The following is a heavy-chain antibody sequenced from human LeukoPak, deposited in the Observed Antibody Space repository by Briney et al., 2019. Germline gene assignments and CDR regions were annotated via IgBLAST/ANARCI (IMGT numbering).Heavy chain of an antibody. V-gene: IGHV4-4*09. J-gene: IGHJ4*02. CDR1: GGSISSEY. CDR3: ARHGGWYGGYYFDY. D-gene: IGHD6-19*01. Sequence: SDSRSLTCTVAGGSISSEYRSWIRQPPGKKLEWIGYIYTSGSTNYNPSLKSRVTISVDTSKNQFSLKPSSVTAADTAVYYCARHGGWYGGYYFDYWGQGTLVTVSS. CDR2: IYTSGST.